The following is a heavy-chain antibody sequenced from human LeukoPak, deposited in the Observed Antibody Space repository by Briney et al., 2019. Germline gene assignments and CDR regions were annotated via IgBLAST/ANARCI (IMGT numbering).Heavy chain of an antibody. Sequence: ASVKVSCKASGYTFTSYAMHWVRQAPGQRLEWMGWINAGNGNTKYSQEFQGRVTITRDTSATTAYMELSSLRSEDMAVYYCARARLMVRGVISTFSPSPIYYYMDVWGKGTTVTISS. D-gene: IGHD3-10*01. CDR3: ARARLMVRGVISTFSPSPIYYYMDV. J-gene: IGHJ6*03. CDR1: GYTFTSYA. V-gene: IGHV1-3*03. CDR2: INAGNGNT.